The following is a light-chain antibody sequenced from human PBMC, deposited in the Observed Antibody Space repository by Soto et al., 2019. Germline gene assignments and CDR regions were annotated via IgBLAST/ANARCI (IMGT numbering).Light chain of an antibody. V-gene: IGLV2-8*01. CDR3: RSFAGSPVV. CDR2: EVS. J-gene: IGLJ2*01. Sequence: QSALTQPPSASGSPGQSVTITCSGTSSDVGEENYVSWYQQHPGKVPKLILYEVSKRPSGVPDRFSGSRSGNTASLTVSGLPAEDEADYYCRSFAGSPVVFGGGTKVTVL. CDR1: SSDVGEENY.